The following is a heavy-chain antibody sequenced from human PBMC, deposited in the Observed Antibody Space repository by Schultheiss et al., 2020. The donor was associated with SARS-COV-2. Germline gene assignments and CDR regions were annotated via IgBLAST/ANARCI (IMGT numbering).Heavy chain of an antibody. CDR1: GFTFSSYS. D-gene: IGHD3-3*01. V-gene: IGHV3-30*03. CDR3: ARDRITIFGVVAYGMDV. CDR2: ISYDGSNK. Sequence: GESLKISCAASGFTFSSYSMNWVRQAPGKGLEWVAVISYDGSNKYYADSVKGRFTISRDNSKNTLYLQMNSLRAEDTAVYYCARDRITIFGVVAYGMDVWGQGTTVTVSS. J-gene: IGHJ6*02.